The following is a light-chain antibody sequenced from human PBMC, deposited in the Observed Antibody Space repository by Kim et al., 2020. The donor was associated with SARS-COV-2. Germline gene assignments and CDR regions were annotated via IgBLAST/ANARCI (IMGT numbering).Light chain of an antibody. CDR1: QSINKW. J-gene: IGKJ1*01. V-gene: IGKV1-5*01. CDR2: EAS. Sequence: IQMTQSPSTLSACVRDRVTITCRASQSINKWLAWYQQKPGTAPKLLIYEASTLESEVPSRFSGSGSETEFTLTISNLQPDGLATYYCQQYHAYWTFGQGTKVDIK. CDR3: QQYHAYWT.